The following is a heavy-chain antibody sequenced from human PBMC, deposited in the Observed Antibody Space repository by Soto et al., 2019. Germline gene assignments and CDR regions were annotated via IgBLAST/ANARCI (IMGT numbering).Heavy chain of an antibody. J-gene: IGHJ4*02. D-gene: IGHD5-12*01. CDR1: GYTFTSYA. Sequence: ASVKVSCKASGYTFTSYAIHWVRQAPGQRLEWMGWINAGNGNTKYSQKFQGRVIITRDTSAGTAYMELRSMRSEDTAVYYCATPIVAFYWGQGTLVTVSS. CDR3: ATPIVAFY. V-gene: IGHV1-3*01. CDR2: INAGNGNT.